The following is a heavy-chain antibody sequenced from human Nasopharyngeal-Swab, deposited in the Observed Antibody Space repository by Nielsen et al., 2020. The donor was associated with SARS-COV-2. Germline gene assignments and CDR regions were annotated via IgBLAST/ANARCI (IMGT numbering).Heavy chain of an antibody. V-gene: IGHV3-74*01. CDR3: ARVPSYYYDSSGYLVY. D-gene: IGHD3-22*01. Sequence: PGKGLVWVSRINSDGSSTTYVDSVKGRFTISRDNAKNTLYLQMNSLRAEDTAVYYCARVPSYYYDSSGYLVYWGQGTLVTVSS. CDR2: INSDGSST. J-gene: IGHJ4*02.